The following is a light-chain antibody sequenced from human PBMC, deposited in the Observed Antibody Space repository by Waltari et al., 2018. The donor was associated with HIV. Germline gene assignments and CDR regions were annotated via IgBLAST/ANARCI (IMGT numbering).Light chain of an antibody. Sequence: SSEVTQDPAVSVALGQTVRITCQGATLRSYYATWYQQKPGQAPVLVIYGKNNRPSWIPDRFSGSNSGSTASLTITGAQAEDEADYYCSSRDSSGHLVVFGGGTKLTVL. CDR2: GKN. CDR3: SSRDSSGHLVV. CDR1: TLRSYY. J-gene: IGLJ2*01. V-gene: IGLV3-19*01.